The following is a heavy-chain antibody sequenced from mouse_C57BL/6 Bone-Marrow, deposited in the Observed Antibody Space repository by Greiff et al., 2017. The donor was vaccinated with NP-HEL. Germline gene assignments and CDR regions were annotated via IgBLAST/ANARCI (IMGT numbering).Heavy chain of an antibody. CDR2: ISDGGSYT. CDR1: GFTFSSYA. J-gene: IGHJ3*01. D-gene: IGHD1-3*01. Sequence: EVMLVESGGGLVKPGGSLKLSCAASGFTFSSYAMSWVRQTPEKRLEWVATISDGGSYTYYPDNVKGRFTISRDNAKNNLYLQMSHLKSEDTAMYYCARGRSSAWFAYWGQGTLVTVSA. CDR3: ARGRSSAWFAY. V-gene: IGHV5-4*03.